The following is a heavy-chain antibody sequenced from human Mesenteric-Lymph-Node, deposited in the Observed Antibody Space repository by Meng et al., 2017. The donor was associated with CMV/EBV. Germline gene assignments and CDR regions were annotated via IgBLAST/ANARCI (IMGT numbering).Heavy chain of an antibody. Sequence: CTVSGASISRGGFYWSWIRQRPGKGLEWIGYIYYSGSVYRNPSLMSRVSISVDTSKNQFSLNLSSVTAADTATYFCARTTGKDYFDYWGQGTLVTVSS. CDR1: GASISRGGFY. J-gene: IGHJ4*02. CDR2: IYYSGSV. D-gene: IGHD4-17*01. CDR3: ARTTGKDYFDY. V-gene: IGHV4-31*03.